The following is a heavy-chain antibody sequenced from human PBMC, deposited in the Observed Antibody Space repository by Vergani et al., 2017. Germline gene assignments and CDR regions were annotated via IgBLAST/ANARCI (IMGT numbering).Heavy chain of an antibody. D-gene: IGHD6-19*01. CDR1: GASIRSSNYY. J-gene: IGHJ5*02. CDR2: IYYSGST. CDR3: ARHSTLESLVKWGWIDH. V-gene: IGHV4-39*01. Sequence: QLQLQESGPGLVKPSATLSLTCSVSGASIRSSNYYWGWIRQPPGKGLEWIGSIYYSGSTYYNPSLKSRVTISVDTSKNQFSLKLSSVTAADTAVYFCARHSTLESLVKWGWIDHWGQGILVIVSS.